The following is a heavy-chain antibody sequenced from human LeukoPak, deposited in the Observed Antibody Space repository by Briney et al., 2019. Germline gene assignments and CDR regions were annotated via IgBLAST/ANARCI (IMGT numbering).Heavy chain of an antibody. J-gene: IGHJ4*02. CDR1: GGSISSGSYY. D-gene: IGHD3-10*01. Sequence: SETLSLTCTVSGGSISSGSYYWSWIRQPPGKGLEWIGYIYYSGSTNYNPSLKSRVTISVDTSKNQFSLRLSSVTAADTAVYYCARERRGPTYFDYWGQGTLVTVSS. CDR2: IYYSGST. V-gene: IGHV4-61*01. CDR3: ARERRGPTYFDY.